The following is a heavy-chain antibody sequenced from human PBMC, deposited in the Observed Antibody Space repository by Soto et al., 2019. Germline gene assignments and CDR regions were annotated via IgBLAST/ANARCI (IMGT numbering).Heavy chain of an antibody. D-gene: IGHD4-17*01. V-gene: IGHV3-15*01. CDR3: TTDYGWAFGI. J-gene: IGHJ3*02. Sequence: EVQLVASGGGLVKPGESLRLSCAASGFTLTNARMTWVRQAPGKGLEWVGRIQSEIDGGTADYPAAVKGGFTISRDDSKTTLHLQLNSLKTEDTAVYYCTTDYGWAFGIWGQGTMVTVFS. CDR1: GFTLTNAR. CDR2: IQSEIDGGTA.